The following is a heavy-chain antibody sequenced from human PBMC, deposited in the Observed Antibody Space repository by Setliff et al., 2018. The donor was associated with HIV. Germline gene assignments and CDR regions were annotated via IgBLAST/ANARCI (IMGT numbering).Heavy chain of an antibody. J-gene: IGHJ6*01. Sequence: PSETLSLTCTVSGGSISSGSYYWSWIRQPAGKGLEWIGHIYTSGSTNYNPSLKSRVTISVDTSKNQFSLKLSSVTAADTAVYYCARDQGELLLDYAMDVWGQGTTVTVSS. CDR1: GGSISSGSYY. V-gene: IGHV4-61*09. CDR3: ARDQGELLLDYAMDV. D-gene: IGHD1-26*01. CDR2: IYTSGST.